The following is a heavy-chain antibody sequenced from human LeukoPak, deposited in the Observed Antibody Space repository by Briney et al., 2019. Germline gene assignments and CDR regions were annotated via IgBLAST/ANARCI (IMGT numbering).Heavy chain of an antibody. CDR2: ISSSSSYI. J-gene: IGHJ4*02. V-gene: IGHV3-21*01. CDR1: GFTFSSYS. Sequence: PGESLTLSCAASGFTFSSYSMNWVRQAPGKGLEWVSSISSSSSYIYYADSVKGRFTISRDNAKNSLYLQMNSLRAEDTAVYYCARDQGVGAVDYWGQGTLVTVSS. CDR3: ARDQGVGAVDY. D-gene: IGHD1-26*01.